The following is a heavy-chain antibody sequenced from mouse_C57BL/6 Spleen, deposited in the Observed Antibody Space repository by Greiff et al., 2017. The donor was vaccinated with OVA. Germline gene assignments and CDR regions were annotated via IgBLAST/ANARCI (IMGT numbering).Heavy chain of an antibody. V-gene: IGHV2-9-1*01. Sequence: VKLMESGPGLVAPSQSLSITCTVSGFSLTSYAISWVRQPPGKGLEWLGVIWTGGGTNYNSALKSRLSISKDNSKSQVFLKMNSLQTDDTARYYCARFYYDYDYYFDYWGQGTTLTVSS. D-gene: IGHD2-4*01. CDR2: IWTGGGT. J-gene: IGHJ2*01. CDR1: GFSLTSYA. CDR3: ARFYYDYDYYFDY.